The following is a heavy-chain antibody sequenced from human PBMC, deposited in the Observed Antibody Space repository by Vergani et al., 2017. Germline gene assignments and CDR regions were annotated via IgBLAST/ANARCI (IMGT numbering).Heavy chain of an antibody. J-gene: IGHJ6*03. CDR2: IDHTGRP. V-gene: IGHV4-34*01. CDR3: ARVNTETNGHLYYYYYMDV. CDR1: GESFTSYH. Sequence: QVQLQQWGGGLLKPSETLSLTCVVNGESFTSYHWTWIRQSPGEGLEWVGDIDHTGRPAYNPSLKSRLTMSVDKSRNQFSLTLNSVTATDTAIYCCARVNTETNGHLYYYYYMDVWGQGTAVTVS. D-gene: IGHD4-11*01.